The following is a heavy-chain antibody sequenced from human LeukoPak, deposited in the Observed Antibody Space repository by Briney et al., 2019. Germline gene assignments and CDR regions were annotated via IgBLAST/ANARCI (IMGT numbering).Heavy chain of an antibody. D-gene: IGHD6-19*01. Sequence: PGGSVRLSCVASGFTFSDFAIQWVRQAPGKGLDWVAVISGAGSVTHYADSVRGRFTISRDNSRDTVFLQMNSLRPEDTGVHYCAREGYSSGSLGDLDHWGQGTRVTVSS. CDR1: GFTFSDFA. CDR2: ISGAGSVT. J-gene: IGHJ5*02. V-gene: IGHV3-30*04. CDR3: AREGYSSGSLGDLDH.